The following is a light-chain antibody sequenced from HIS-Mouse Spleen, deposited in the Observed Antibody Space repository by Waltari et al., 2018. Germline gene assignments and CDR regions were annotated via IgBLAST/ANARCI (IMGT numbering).Light chain of an antibody. V-gene: IGLV2-8*01. CDR1: SSDVGGYNC. CDR3: SSYAGSNNWV. J-gene: IGLJ3*02. CDR2: EVS. Sequence: QSALTQPPSASGYPGQSVTISCTGTSSDVGGYNCFSWYQQHPGKAPKLMIYEVSKRPSGVPDRFSGSKSGNTASLTVSGLQAEDEADYYCSSYAGSNNWVFGGGTKLTVL.